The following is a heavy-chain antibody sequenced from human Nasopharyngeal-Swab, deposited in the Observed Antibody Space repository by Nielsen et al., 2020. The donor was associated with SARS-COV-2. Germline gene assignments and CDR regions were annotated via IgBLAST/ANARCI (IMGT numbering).Heavy chain of an antibody. CDR2: IWYDGSNK. D-gene: IGHD2-15*01. J-gene: IGHJ5*02. Sequence: VRQDPGKGLEWVAVIWYDGSNKYYADPVKGRFTISRDNSKNTLYLQMNSLRADDTAVYYCARGVEFDPWGQGTLVTVSS. V-gene: IGHV3-33*01. CDR3: ARGVEFDP.